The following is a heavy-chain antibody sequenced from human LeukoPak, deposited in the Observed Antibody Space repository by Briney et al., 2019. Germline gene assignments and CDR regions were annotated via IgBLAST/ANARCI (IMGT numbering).Heavy chain of an antibody. CDR2: ISGSGGST. J-gene: IGHJ6*03. V-gene: IGHV3-23*01. CDR1: GFTFSSYW. D-gene: IGHD3-10*01. Sequence: GGSLRLSCAASGFTFSSYWMHWVRQAPGKGLEWVSAISGSGGSTYYADSVKGRFTISRDNSKNTLYLQMNSLRAEDTAVYYCAKEVRVRGVYYYMDVWGKGTTVTISS. CDR3: AKEVRVRGVYYYMDV.